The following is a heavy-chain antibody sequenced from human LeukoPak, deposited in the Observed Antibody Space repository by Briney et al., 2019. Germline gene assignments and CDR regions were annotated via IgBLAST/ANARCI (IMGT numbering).Heavy chain of an antibody. CDR3: AIPEVAAAGSFDY. Sequence: ASVKVSCKASGYTFTSYAMHWVRQAPGQRLEWMGWITAGNGNTKYSQKCQGRVTITRDTSASTAYMELSSLRSEDTAVYYCAIPEVAAAGSFDYWGQGTLVTVSS. V-gene: IGHV1-3*01. CDR2: ITAGNGNT. CDR1: GYTFTSYA. D-gene: IGHD6-13*01. J-gene: IGHJ4*02.